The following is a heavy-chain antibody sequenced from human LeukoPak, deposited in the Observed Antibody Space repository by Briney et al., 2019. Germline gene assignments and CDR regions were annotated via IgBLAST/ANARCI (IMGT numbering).Heavy chain of an antibody. CDR1: GFTFSSYA. J-gene: IGHJ6*02. V-gene: IGHV3-23*01. CDR3: ARDRPIVVVPAAILDYYYGMDV. CDR2: ISGSGGST. Sequence: PGGSLRLSCAASGFTFSSYAMSWVRQAPGKGLEWVSAISGSGGSTYYADSVKGRFTISRDNSKNTLYLQMNSLRAEDTAVYYCARDRPIVVVPAAILDYYYGMDVWGQGTTVTVSS. D-gene: IGHD2-2*02.